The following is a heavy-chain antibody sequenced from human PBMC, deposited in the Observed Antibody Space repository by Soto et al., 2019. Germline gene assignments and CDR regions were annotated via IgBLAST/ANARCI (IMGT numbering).Heavy chain of an antibody. Sequence: GESLKISCQGSGYTFISYWIAWVRQMPGKGLEWMGIIYPGDSDIRYNPSFQGQVTISADKPISTAYLQWSSLKASDTAMYYCARIIAEAGTGFDFWGQGTLVTVSS. D-gene: IGHD6-19*01. CDR2: IYPGDSDI. CDR1: GYTFISYW. V-gene: IGHV5-51*04. J-gene: IGHJ4*02. CDR3: ARIIAEAGTGFDF.